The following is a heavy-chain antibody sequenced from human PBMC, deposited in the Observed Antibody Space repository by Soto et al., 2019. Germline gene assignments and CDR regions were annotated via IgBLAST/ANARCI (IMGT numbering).Heavy chain of an antibody. Sequence: GGSLRLSCAASGFTFSNAWMNWVRQAPGKGLEWVGRIKSKTDGGTTDYAAPVKGRFTISRDDSKNTLYLQMNSLKTEDTAVYYCTTDFAEYFDWLLFGSYWGYAFDIWGQGTMVTVSS. V-gene: IGHV3-15*07. CDR3: TTDFAEYFDWLLFGSYWGYAFDI. CDR2: IKSKTDGGTT. D-gene: IGHD3-9*01. J-gene: IGHJ3*02. CDR1: GFTFSNAW.